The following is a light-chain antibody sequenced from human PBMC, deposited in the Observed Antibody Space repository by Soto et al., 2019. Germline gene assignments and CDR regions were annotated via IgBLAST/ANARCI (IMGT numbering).Light chain of an antibody. CDR2: DAS. CDR1: QSVSSY. CDR3: QQYDEWPLT. Sequence: EIVLTQSPATLSLSPGERATLSCRASQSVSSYLAWYQQKPGQAPRLLIYDASNRATGIPARFSGSASGTEFTLTISSLQSEDFAVYYCQQYDEWPLTFGGGTKVEIK. V-gene: IGKV3-15*01. J-gene: IGKJ4*01.